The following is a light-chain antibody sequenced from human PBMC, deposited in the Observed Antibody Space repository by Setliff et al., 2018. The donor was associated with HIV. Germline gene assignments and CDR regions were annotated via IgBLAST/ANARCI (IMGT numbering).Light chain of an antibody. J-gene: IGLJ3*02. Sequence: QSALTQPPSASRTLGQRVTISCSGSSSNIGSNYVYWYQQFPGTAPKLLIYRNNQRPSGVPDRFSGSKSGTSASLAISGLRSEDEADYYCAAWDDSLSGWVFGGGTKGTVL. CDR2: RNN. CDR1: SSNIGSNY. V-gene: IGLV1-47*01. CDR3: AAWDDSLSGWV.